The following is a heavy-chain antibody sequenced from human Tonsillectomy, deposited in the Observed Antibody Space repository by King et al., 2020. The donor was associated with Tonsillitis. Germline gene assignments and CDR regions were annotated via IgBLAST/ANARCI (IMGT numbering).Heavy chain of an antibody. CDR3: VRVRGNWFDP. CDR2: IWYDGSKE. J-gene: IGHJ5*02. CDR1: GFTFSSFG. Sequence: VQLVESGGGVVQPGRSLRLSCAASGFTFSSFGMHWVRQAPGKGLEWVAVIWYDGSKEYYADSVKGRFTVSRDDAKNTVYLQMDSLRAEDTALYYCVRVRGNWFDPWGQGTLVTVSS. V-gene: IGHV3-33*01.